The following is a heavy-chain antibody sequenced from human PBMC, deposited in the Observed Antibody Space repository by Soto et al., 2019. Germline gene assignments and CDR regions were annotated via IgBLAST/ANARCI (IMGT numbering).Heavy chain of an antibody. V-gene: IGHV3-23*01. Sequence: GGSLRLSCAAAGFTFSSYAMSWVRQAPGKGLEWVSGISGSGAGTYYADAVRGRFTISRDNSRNTLYLQMNSLRVEDTAVYYCAKDFWIQFYFNYLGQGTQVTVSS. CDR1: GFTFSSYA. D-gene: IGHD3-3*01. CDR3: AKDFWIQFYFNY. J-gene: IGHJ4*02. CDR2: ISGSGAGT.